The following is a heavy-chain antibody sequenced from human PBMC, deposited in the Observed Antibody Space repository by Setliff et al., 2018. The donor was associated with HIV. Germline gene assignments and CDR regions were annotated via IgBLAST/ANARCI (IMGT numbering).Heavy chain of an antibody. J-gene: IGHJ4*02. CDR2: IIPKSGET. CDR1: GYTFTAHH. D-gene: IGHD3-3*01. Sequence: ASVKVSCKSSGYTFTAHHIHWVRQAPGQGPEWMGWIIPKSGETSYAEKFRGRVTMTRDTSLSTAYMGLSWLTSDDTAVYYCARVVDRDYDFWSAYEYWGQGTMVNVSS. CDR3: ARVVDRDYDFWSAYEY. V-gene: IGHV1-2*02.